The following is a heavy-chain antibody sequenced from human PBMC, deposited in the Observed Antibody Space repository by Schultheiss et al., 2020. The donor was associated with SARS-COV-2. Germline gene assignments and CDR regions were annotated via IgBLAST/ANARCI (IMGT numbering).Heavy chain of an antibody. Sequence: GGSLRLSCAASGFTFSSYAMHWVRQAPGKGLEWVAVISYDGSNKYYADSVKGRFTISRDNSKNTLYLQMNSLRAEDTAVYYCARDLGIEYYYYYGMDVWGQGTTVTVSS. CDR2: ISYDGSNK. V-gene: IGHV3-30-3*01. D-gene: IGHD2-15*01. CDR3: ARDLGIEYYYYYGMDV. J-gene: IGHJ6*02. CDR1: GFTFSSYA.